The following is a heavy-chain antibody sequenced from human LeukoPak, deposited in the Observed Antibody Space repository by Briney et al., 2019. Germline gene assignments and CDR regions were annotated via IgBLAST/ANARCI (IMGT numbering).Heavy chain of an antibody. D-gene: IGHD6-13*01. CDR2: IYYRGST. V-gene: IGHV4-59*01. CDR3: ARAIAAAGWFDP. Sequence: SETLSLTCTVFGGSISSYYWSWIRQPPGKGLEWIGYIYYRGSTNYNPSLKSRVTISVDTSKNQFSLKLSSVTAADTAVYYCARAIAAAGWFDPWGQGTLVTVSS. J-gene: IGHJ5*02. CDR1: GGSISSYY.